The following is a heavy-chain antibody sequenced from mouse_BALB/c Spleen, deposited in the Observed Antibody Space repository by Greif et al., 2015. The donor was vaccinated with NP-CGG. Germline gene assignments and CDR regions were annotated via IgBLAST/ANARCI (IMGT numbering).Heavy chain of an antibody. J-gene: IGHJ2*01. V-gene: IGHV1-14*01. Sequence: EVQGVESGPELVKPGASVKMSCKASGYTFTSYVMHWVKQKPGQGLEWIGYINPYNDGTKYNEKFKGKATLTSDKSSSTAYMELSSLTSEDSAVYYCARSQLGLPYYFDYWGQGTTLTVSS. CDR1: GYTFTSYV. CDR3: ARSQLGLPYYFDY. D-gene: IGHD3-1*01. CDR2: INPYNDGT.